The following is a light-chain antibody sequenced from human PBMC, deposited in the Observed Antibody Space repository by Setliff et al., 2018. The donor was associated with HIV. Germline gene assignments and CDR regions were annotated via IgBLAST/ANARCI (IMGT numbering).Light chain of an antibody. Sequence: QSALTQPASVSGPPGQSITISCTGTSRDVGGYNYVSWYQQHPGKAPKLIIYEVRNRPSGVSIRFSGSKSGNTASLTISGLQTEDEADYYCSSYAITNTLPFGTGTKVTVL. CDR3: SSYAITNTLP. V-gene: IGLV2-14*01. CDR2: EVR. J-gene: IGLJ1*01. CDR1: SRDVGGYNY.